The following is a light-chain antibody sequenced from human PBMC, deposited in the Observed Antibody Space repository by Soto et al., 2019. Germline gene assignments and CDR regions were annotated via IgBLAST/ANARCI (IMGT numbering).Light chain of an antibody. V-gene: IGKV3-20*01. CDR1: QSVSSSY. CDR3: QQSLSRVT. J-gene: IGKJ4*01. Sequence: EIVLTQSPGTLSLSPGERATLSCRASQSVSSSYLAWYQQKPGQAPRLLIYGASSRATGIPDRFSGSGSGTDFTLTISSLQAEDVAVYYCQQSLSRVTFGGGTKVEIK. CDR2: GAS.